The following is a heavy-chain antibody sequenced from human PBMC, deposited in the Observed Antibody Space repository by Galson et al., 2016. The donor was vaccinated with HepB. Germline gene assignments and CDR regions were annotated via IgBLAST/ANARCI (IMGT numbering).Heavy chain of an antibody. Sequence: SETLSLTCTVSGGSISSHYWSWIRQPPGKGLEWIGYIYYSGNANYNPSLKSRVTMLVDTSKNEFSLKLSSVTAVDTAIFYCTLSTVTTKNPPDYWGQGTLVTVSS. CDR2: IYYSGNA. CDR1: GGSISSHY. CDR3: TLSTVTTKNPPDY. J-gene: IGHJ4*02. D-gene: IGHD4-17*01. V-gene: IGHV4-59*08.